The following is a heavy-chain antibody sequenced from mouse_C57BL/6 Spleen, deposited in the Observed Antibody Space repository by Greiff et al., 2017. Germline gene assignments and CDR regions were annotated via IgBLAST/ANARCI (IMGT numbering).Heavy chain of an antibody. V-gene: IGHV1-66*01. D-gene: IGHD4-1*01. CDR1: SYSFTSYY. Sequence: QVQLQQSGPELVKPGASVKISCKASSYSFTSYYIHWVKQRPGQGLEWIGWIYPGSGNTKYNEKFKGKATLTADTSSSTAYMQLSSLTSEDSAVYYCARSGTGPYAMDYWGQGTSVTVSS. CDR2: IYPGSGNT. CDR3: ARSGTGPYAMDY. J-gene: IGHJ4*01.